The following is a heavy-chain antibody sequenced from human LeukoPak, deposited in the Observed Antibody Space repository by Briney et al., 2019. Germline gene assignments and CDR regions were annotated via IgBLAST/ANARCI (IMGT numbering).Heavy chain of an antibody. CDR2: ISGSGGST. J-gene: IGHJ6*03. Sequence: SGGSLRLSCADSGFTFSSYAMSWVRQAPGKGLEWVSGISGSGGSTYYADSVKGRFTISRDNSKNTLYLQMNSLRAEDTAVYYCAKEGGSPNYYYYVDVWGKGTTVTVSS. CDR1: GFTFSSYA. V-gene: IGHV3-23*01. D-gene: IGHD2-15*01. CDR3: AKEGGSPNYYYYVDV.